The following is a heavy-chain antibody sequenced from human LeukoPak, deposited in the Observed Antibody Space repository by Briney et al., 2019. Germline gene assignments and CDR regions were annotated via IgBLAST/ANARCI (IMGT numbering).Heavy chain of an antibody. V-gene: IGHV4-4*07. D-gene: IGHD1-26*01. J-gene: IGHJ3*02. Sequence: SETLSLTCTVSGGSISSYYWSWIRQPAGKGLEWIGRIYTSGSTNYNPSLKSRVTMSVDTSKNQFSLKLSSVTAADTAVYYCARDSGIIPEGAFDIWGQGTMVTVSS. CDR1: GGSISSYY. CDR3: ARDSGIIPEGAFDI. CDR2: IYTSGST.